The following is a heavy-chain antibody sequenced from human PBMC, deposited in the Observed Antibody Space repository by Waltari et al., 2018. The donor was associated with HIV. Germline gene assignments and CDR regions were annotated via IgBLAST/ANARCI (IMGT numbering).Heavy chain of an antibody. V-gene: IGHV1-3*01. J-gene: IGHJ5*02. Sequence: QVQLVQSGAEVKKPGASVKVSCKASGYTFTSYAMHWVRQAPGQRLEWMGWINAGNGNTKYSQKFQGRVTITRDTSASTAYMELSSLRSEDTAVYYCARKGDNWNYSTHWFDPWGQGTLVTVSS. D-gene: IGHD1-7*01. CDR2: INAGNGNT. CDR3: ARKGDNWNYSTHWFDP. CDR1: GYTFTSYA.